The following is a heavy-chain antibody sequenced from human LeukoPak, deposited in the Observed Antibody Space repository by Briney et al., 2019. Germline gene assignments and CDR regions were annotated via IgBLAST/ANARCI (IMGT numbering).Heavy chain of an antibody. CDR3: ARHNSAARLLTLFDY. Sequence: SETLSLTCSVSGDSISGSSFYWSWVRQAPGKGLEWIGSLSHTGSTYYSPSLKSRVTISVDTSKNQFSLKLSSVTAADTAVYYCARHNSAARLLTLFDYWGQGTLVTVSS. V-gene: IGHV4-39*01. J-gene: IGHJ4*02. CDR2: LSHTGST. CDR1: GDSISGSSFY. D-gene: IGHD6-6*01.